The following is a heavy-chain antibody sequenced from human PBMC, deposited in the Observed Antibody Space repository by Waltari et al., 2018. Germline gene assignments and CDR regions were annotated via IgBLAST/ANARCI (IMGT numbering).Heavy chain of an antibody. Sequence: QVQLQQWGAGLLKPSETLSLTCAVYGGSFSGYSWSWIRQPPGKGLEWIGEINHSGSTNYNPSLKSRVTISVDTSKNQFSLKLSSVTAADTAVYYCARGRKGGSSWYLPERWFDPWGQGTLVTVSS. J-gene: IGHJ5*02. CDR2: INHSGST. CDR1: GGSFSGYS. CDR3: ARGRKGGSSWYLPERWFDP. D-gene: IGHD6-13*01. V-gene: IGHV4-34*01.